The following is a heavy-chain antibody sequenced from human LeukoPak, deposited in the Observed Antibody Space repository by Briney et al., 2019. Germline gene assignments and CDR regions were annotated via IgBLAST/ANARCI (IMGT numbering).Heavy chain of an antibody. D-gene: IGHD4-23*01. CDR3: ASDYGGIFY. CDR1: GFTFSSYG. Sequence: GRSLRLSCAASGFTFSSYGMHWVRQAPGKGLEWVAVISYDGSNKDYADSVKGRFTISRDNSKNTLYLQMNSLRAEDTAVYYCASDYGGIFYWGQGTLVTVSS. V-gene: IGHV3-30*03. CDR2: ISYDGSNK. J-gene: IGHJ4*02.